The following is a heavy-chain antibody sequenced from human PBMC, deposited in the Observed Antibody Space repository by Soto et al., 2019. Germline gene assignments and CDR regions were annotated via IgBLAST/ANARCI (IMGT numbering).Heavy chain of an antibody. CDR1: GGSISSYY. Sequence: SETLSLTCTVSGGSISSYYWSWIRQPPGKGLEWIGYIYYSGSTNYNPSLKSRVTISVDTSKNQSSLKLSSVTAADTAVYYCARFITMVRGVIPWYYYYGMDVWGQGTTVTVSS. CDR2: IYYSGST. D-gene: IGHD3-10*01. CDR3: ARFITMVRGVIPWYYYYGMDV. J-gene: IGHJ6*02. V-gene: IGHV4-59*01.